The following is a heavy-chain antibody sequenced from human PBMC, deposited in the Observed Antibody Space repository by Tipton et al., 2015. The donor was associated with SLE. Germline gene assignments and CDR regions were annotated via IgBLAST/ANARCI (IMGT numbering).Heavy chain of an antibody. V-gene: IGHV4-30-4*01. CDR3: ARCGGRFKYFDL. CDR2: IYYSGST. Sequence: TLSLTCTVSGGSISSGDYYWSWIRQPPGKGLEWIGYIYYSGSTYYNPSLKSRVIISVDTSKNQFSLKLSPVTAADTAVYYCARCGGRFKYFDLWGRGTLVTVSS. J-gene: IGHJ2*01. CDR1: GGSISSGDYY. D-gene: IGHD2-21*01.